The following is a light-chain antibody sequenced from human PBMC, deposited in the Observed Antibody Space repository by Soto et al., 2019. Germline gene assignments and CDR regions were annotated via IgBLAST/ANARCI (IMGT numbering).Light chain of an antibody. J-gene: IGKJ5*01. CDR3: HHYGSSPLT. V-gene: IGKV3-20*01. CDR2: GAS. CDR1: QIVTSSQ. Sequence: DILLTQSPGTLSLSPGDRVTLSCRAGQIVTSSQLAWYQQKPGQAPRLLVFGASSRVLGIPDRCSGSGSGTDCTLTISRLEPEDVSVYYCHHYGSSPLTFGQGTRLEIK.